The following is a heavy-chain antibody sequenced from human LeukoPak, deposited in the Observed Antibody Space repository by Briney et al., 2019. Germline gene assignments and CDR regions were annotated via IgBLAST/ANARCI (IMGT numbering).Heavy chain of an antibody. CDR1: GYTFTSYD. CDR3: ARPGVDTAMVTIFDY. V-gene: IGHV1-8*01. Sequence: ASVKVSCKASGYTFTSYDINWVRQATGQGLEWMGWMNPNSGNTGYAQKFQGRVTMTRNTSISTAYMELSSPRSEDTAVYYCARPGVDTAMVTIFDYWGQGTLVTVSS. D-gene: IGHD5-18*01. CDR2: MNPNSGNT. J-gene: IGHJ4*02.